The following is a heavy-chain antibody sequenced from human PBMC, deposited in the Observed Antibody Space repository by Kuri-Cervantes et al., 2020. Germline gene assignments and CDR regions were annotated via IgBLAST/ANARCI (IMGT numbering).Heavy chain of an antibody. CDR3: ASRKNYALDY. V-gene: IGHV1-69-2*01. CDR2: IDPEDGET. D-gene: IGHD3-16*01. J-gene: IGHJ4*01. CDR1: GFNIKDYY. Sequence: VQLEQSGAELAKPGASVKLSCTGSGFNIKDYYMHWMKQRTEQGLEWIGRIDPEDGETKYAPKFQDKATITADTSSNTAYLQLSSLTSEDTAVYYCASRKNYALDYWGQGTSVTVSS.